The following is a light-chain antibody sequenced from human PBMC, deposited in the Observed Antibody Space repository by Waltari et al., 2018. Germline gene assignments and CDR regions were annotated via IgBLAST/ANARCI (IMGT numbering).Light chain of an antibody. CDR2: GAS. V-gene: IGKV1-12*01. CDR1: QCITKW. CDR3: QQANSFPIT. Sequence: DIQMTHSPSSVSASVGDTVTFTCRASQCITKWLAWYPQNPGRAPKLLISGASTLHSGVSPRFSGSGSGTEFTLTISDLQPEDVAIYYCQQANSFPITFGPGTRVDLK. J-gene: IGKJ3*01.